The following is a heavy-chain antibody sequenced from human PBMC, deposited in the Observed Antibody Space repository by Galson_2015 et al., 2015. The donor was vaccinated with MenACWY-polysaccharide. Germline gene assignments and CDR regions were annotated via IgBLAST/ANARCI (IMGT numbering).Heavy chain of an antibody. CDR2: ISNDGSNK. CDR1: GFTFSTYT. D-gene: IGHD3-10*01. Sequence: SLRLSCAASGFTFSTYTMHWVRQAPGKGLEWVAVISNDGSNKYYADSVKGRFTISRDNSKNTLYLQMNSLRAEDTAVYYCVRGGSTYYYGSGTYYKFDSWGQGTLVTVSS. V-gene: IGHV3-30-3*01. CDR3: VRGGSTYYYGSGTYYKFDS. J-gene: IGHJ4*02.